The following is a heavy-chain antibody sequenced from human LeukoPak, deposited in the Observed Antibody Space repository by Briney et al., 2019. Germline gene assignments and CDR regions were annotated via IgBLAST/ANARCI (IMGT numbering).Heavy chain of an antibody. V-gene: IGHV3-7*01. D-gene: IGHD3/OR15-3a*01. J-gene: IGHJ6*03. CDR3: ARAQWTAFDYYYYMDV. CDR1: GFTFSRYW. CDR2: IKVDGSEK. Sequence: GGSLRLSCAVSGFTFSRYWMTWVRQAPGKGLEWVANIKVDGSEKYYVDAVKGRFTISRDNAKDSLYLQMNGLRAEDTAIYYCARAQWTAFDYYYYMDVWGRGTTVTVSS.